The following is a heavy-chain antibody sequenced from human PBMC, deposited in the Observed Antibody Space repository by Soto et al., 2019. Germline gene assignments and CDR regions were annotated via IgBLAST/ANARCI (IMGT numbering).Heavy chain of an antibody. CDR1: GGSIISYY. D-gene: IGHD1-26*01. V-gene: IGHV4-59*08. J-gene: IGHJ4*02. Sequence: SETLSLTCTVSGGSIISYYWSWLRQPPGKGLEWIGYNSYSGSTDYNPSLKSRVTISVDTSKNQFSLKLSSATAADTAVYYCARHGGSYSFDYWGQGTLVTVSS. CDR2: NSYSGST. CDR3: ARHGGSYSFDY.